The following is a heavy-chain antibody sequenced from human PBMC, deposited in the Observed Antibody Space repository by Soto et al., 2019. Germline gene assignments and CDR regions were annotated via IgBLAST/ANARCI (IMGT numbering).Heavy chain of an antibody. CDR1: GGSISSGGYY. J-gene: IGHJ4*02. V-gene: IGHV4-31*03. CDR2: IYYSGST. D-gene: IGHD3-3*01. Sequence: PSETLSLTCTVSGGSISSGGYYWSWIRQHPGKGLEWIGYIYYSGSTYYNPSLKSRVTISVDTSKNQFSLKLSSVTAADTAVYYCARVVHDFWSGHEGYYFDYWGQGTLVTVSS. CDR3: ARVVHDFWSGHEGYYFDY.